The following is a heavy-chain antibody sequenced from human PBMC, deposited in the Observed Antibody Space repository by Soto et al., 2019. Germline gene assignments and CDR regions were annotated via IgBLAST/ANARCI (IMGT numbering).Heavy chain of an antibody. CDR2: ISAYNGNT. CDR1: GYTFTSYG. Sequence: SVKVSCKASGYTFTSYGISWVRQAPGQGLEWMGWISAYNGNTNYAQKLQGRVTMTTDTSTSTAYMELRSLRSDDTAVYYCARDYFLRYFDWSNWYFDLWGRGALVTVSS. J-gene: IGHJ2*01. D-gene: IGHD3-9*01. V-gene: IGHV1-18*01. CDR3: ARDYFLRYFDWSNWYFDL.